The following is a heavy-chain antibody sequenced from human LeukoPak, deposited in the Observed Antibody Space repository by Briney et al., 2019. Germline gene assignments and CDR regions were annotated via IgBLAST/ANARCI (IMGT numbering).Heavy chain of an antibody. CDR2: ISYDGSNK. CDR3: ARDSIVVVPAAISYYFDY. Sequence: GGSLRLSCAASGFTFSSYGMHWVRQAPGKGLEWVAVISYDGSNKYYADSVKGRFTISRDNSKNTLYLQMNSLRAEDTAVYYCARDSIVVVPAAISYYFDYWGQGTLVTVSS. D-gene: IGHD2-2*01. CDR1: GFTFSSYG. V-gene: IGHV3-30*03. J-gene: IGHJ4*02.